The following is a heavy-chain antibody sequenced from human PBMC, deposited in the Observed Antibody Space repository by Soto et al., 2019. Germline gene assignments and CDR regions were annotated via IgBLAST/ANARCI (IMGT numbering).Heavy chain of an antibody. J-gene: IGHJ6*02. CDR1: GFTFSNYA. Sequence: PGGSLRLSCAASGFTFSNYAMSWVRQAPGKGLDWVAAISGSGGNTYYADSVKGRFTISRDNSKNTLYLQMNSLRAEDTAVYYCANGCSSTSCYGTMIVPGGPYGMDVWGQGTTVTVSS. CDR2: ISGSGGNT. V-gene: IGHV3-23*01. CDR3: ANGCSSTSCYGTMIVPGGPYGMDV. D-gene: IGHD2-2*01.